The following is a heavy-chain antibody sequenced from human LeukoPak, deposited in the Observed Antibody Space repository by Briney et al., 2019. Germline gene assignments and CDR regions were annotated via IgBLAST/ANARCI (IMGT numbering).Heavy chain of an antibody. CDR1: GFTFSNYA. D-gene: IGHD1-26*01. Sequence: GGSLRLSCVASGFTFSNYAMNWVRQAPGKGLEWVSGISGSGGSKYYTDSVKGRFTISRGNSKNTLYLQMNSLRAEDTAVYYCAKVYPRVGATAAYWGQGTLVTVSS. J-gene: IGHJ4*02. CDR3: AKVYPRVGATAAY. V-gene: IGHV3-23*01. CDR2: ISGSGGSK.